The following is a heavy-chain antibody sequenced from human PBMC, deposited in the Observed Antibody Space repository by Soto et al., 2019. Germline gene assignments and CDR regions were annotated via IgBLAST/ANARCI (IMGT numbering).Heavy chain of an antibody. J-gene: IGHJ6*02. CDR3: ATGELGYDFWSGYPAHYYYYGMDV. Sequence: ASVKVSCKASGYTFTGYYMHWVRQAPGQGLEWMGWINPSSGGTNYAQKFQGRVTMTRDTSISTAYMELSRLRSDDTAVYYCATGELGYDFWSGYPAHYYYYGMDVWGQGTTVTVSS. V-gene: IGHV1-2*02. CDR1: GYTFTGYY. CDR2: INPSSGGT. D-gene: IGHD3-3*01.